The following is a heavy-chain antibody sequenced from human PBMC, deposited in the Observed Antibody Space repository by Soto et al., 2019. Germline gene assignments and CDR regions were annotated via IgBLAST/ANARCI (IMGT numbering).Heavy chain of an antibody. V-gene: IGHV3-7*01. Sequence: GGSLRLSCAASGFTVSSYWMTWVRQAPGKGLEWVANIKQDGSKKYYVDSVKGRFTISRDNAKNSLYLQMNSLRAEDTAVYYCAKRVWYFDLWGRGTLVTVSS. J-gene: IGHJ2*01. CDR1: GFTVSSYW. CDR2: IKQDGSKK. CDR3: AKRVWYFDL.